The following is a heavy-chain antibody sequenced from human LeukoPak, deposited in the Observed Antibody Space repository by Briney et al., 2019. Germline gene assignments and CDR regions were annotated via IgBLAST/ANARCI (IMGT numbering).Heavy chain of an antibody. D-gene: IGHD2-21*02. Sequence: GGSLRLSCAASGFTFSSYAMNSVRQAPGKGLEYVSAISSNGGSTYYANSVKGRFTISRDNAKNSLYLQMNSLRAEDTAVYYCARIGGDSFNFDYWGQGTLVTVSS. V-gene: IGHV3-64*01. CDR2: ISSNGGST. CDR3: ARIGGDSFNFDY. CDR1: GFTFSSYA. J-gene: IGHJ4*02.